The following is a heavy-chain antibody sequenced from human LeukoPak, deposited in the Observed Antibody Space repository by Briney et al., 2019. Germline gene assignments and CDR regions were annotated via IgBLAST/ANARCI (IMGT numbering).Heavy chain of an antibody. V-gene: IGHV1-46*01. Sequence: ASVNVSCKASGYTFTSYYMHWVRQAPGQGLEWMGIINPSGGSTSYAQKFQGRVTMTRDTSTSTVYMELSSLRSEDTAVYYCARAPGSYYFDYWGQGTLVTVSS. CDR2: INPSGGST. CDR3: ARAPGSYYFDY. J-gene: IGHJ4*02. D-gene: IGHD3-10*01. CDR1: GYTFTSYY.